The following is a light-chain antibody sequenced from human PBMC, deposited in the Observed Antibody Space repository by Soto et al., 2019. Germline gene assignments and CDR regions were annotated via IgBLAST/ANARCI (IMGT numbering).Light chain of an antibody. CDR1: QSIDSW. CDR2: KAS. J-gene: IGKJ2*01. CDR3: QQYHYFPYT. V-gene: IGKV1-5*03. Sequence: DVQMTQSPSTLSASVRDRVTITCRASQSIDSWFAWYQQKPGKAPKLLIYKASSLESGVPSRFRCSGSGTEFTLTVSSLQPDDFATYYCQQYHYFPYTFGQGTNLEIK.